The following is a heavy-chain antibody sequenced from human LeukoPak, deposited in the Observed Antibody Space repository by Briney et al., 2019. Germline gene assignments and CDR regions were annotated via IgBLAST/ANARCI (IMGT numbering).Heavy chain of an antibody. D-gene: IGHD6-13*01. CDR1: GFTFSSYA. CDR3: ARGEGQQQTYYYYYYGMDV. Sequence: GGSLRLSCAASGFTFSSYAMPWVRQAPGKGLEWVAVISYDGSNKYYADSVKGRFTISRDNSKNTLYLQMNSLRAEDTAVYYCARGEGQQQTYYYYYYGMDVWGQGTTVTVSS. V-gene: IGHV3-30-3*01. J-gene: IGHJ6*02. CDR2: ISYDGSNK.